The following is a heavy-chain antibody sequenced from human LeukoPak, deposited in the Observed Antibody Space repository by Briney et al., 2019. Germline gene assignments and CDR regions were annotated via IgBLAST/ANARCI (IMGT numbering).Heavy chain of an antibody. CDR1: GGSFSGYY. J-gene: IGHJ4*02. CDR2: INHSGST. D-gene: IGHD2-2*01. V-gene: IGHV4-34*01. Sequence: SETLSLTCAVYGGSFSGYYWSWIRQPPGKGLEWIGEINHSGSTNYNPSLKSRVTISVDTSKNQFSLKLSPVTAADTAVYYCARHFDCSSTSCYGYFDYWGQGTLVTVSS. CDR3: ARHFDCSSTSCYGYFDY.